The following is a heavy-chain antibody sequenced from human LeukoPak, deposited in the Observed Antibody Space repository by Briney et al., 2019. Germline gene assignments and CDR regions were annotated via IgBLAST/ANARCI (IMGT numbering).Heavy chain of an antibody. CDR3: AKDINFEAAAGGLDY. Sequence: PGGSLRLSCAASGFTFDDYAMHWVRQAPGKGLEWVSGISWNSGSIGYADPVKGRFTISRDNAKNSLYLQMNSLRAEDTALYYCAKDINFEAAAGGLDYWGQGTLVTVSS. CDR2: ISWNSGSI. J-gene: IGHJ4*02. CDR1: GFTFDDYA. V-gene: IGHV3-9*01. D-gene: IGHD6-13*01.